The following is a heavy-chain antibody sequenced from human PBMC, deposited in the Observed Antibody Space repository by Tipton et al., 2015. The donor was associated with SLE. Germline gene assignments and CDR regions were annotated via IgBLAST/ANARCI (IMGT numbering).Heavy chain of an antibody. Sequence: LRLSCTVSGGSISSGFYYWGWIRQTPGKGLEWIGGIYYSGITYYNPSLESRVTIFVDKSKNQFSLKLNSVTAADTAVYYCARGPRESSTSGHDAFNIWGQGTLVTVSP. CDR3: ARGPRESSTSGHDAFNI. CDR2: IYYSGIT. V-gene: IGHV4-39*01. D-gene: IGHD2-2*01. J-gene: IGHJ3*02. CDR1: GGSISSGFYY.